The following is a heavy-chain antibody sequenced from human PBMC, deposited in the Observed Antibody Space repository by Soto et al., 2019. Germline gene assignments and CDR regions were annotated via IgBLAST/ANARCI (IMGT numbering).Heavy chain of an antibody. CDR2: ISGSGDRT. CDR3: AKSSWSSHSNFFDS. CDR1: GFTFRSYA. J-gene: IGHJ4*02. V-gene: IGHV3-23*01. D-gene: IGHD6-13*01. Sequence: PGGSLRLSCAASGFTFRSYAMSWVRQAPGKGLEWVPAISGSGDRTDYADSVKGRFTISRDNSKNTLYLQMNSLRAEDTAVYYCAKSSWSSHSNFFDSWGQGTLVTVSS.